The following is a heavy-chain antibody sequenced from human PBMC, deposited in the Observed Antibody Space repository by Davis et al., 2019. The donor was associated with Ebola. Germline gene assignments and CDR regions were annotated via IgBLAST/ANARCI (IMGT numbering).Heavy chain of an antibody. CDR1: GFTFSSYA. D-gene: IGHD3-9*01. Sequence: GESLKISCAASGFTFSSYAMSWVRQAPGKGLEWVSAISGSGGSTYYADSVKGRFTISRDNSKNTLYLQMNSLRAEDTAVYYCARDREYDILTGYYFGYYGMDVWGQGTTVTVSS. CDR3: ARDREYDILTGYYFGYYGMDV. V-gene: IGHV3-23*01. CDR2: ISGSGGST. J-gene: IGHJ6*02.